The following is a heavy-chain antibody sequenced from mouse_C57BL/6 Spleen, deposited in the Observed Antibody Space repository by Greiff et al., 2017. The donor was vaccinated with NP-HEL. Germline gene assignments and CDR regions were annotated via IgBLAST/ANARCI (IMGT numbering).Heavy chain of an antibody. J-gene: IGHJ2*01. CDR1: GYSLTRYG. CDR2: IWAGGST. D-gene: IGHD2-14*01. V-gene: IGHV2-9*02. CDR3: ARGKYDARD. Sequence: VQVVESGPGLVAPSQSLSITCTVYGYSLTRYGVHWVRQPPGKGLEWLGLIWAGGSTNYNWALMYRLSIIIDNSKSLVFLIMNSLQTEDKGLDYWARGKYDARDWGQGTTLTVSS.